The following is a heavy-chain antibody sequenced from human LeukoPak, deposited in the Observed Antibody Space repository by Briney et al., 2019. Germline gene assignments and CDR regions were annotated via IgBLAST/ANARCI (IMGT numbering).Heavy chain of an antibody. V-gene: IGHV3-23*01. D-gene: IGHD6-6*01. CDR3: AEDLYSSSPVYYFDY. J-gene: IGHJ4*02. CDR1: GFTFSSNA. CDR2: ISGSGGST. Sequence: GSLRLSCAASGFTFSSNAMSWVRQAPGKGLEWVSAISGSGGSTYYADSVKSRFTISRDKSKNTLYLQMNSLRAEDTAVYYCAEDLYSSSPVYYFDYWGQGTLVTVSS.